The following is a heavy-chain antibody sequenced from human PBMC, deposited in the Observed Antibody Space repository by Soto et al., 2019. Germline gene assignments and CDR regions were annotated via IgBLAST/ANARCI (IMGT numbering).Heavy chain of an antibody. Sequence: EVQLLDSGGDLVQPGGSLRLSCTGSGFTFSSYVINWARQATGKGLEWVSGISGSAGSTYYADSVKGRFTISRDNSKNTVYLQLNSLRAEDTAVYYCARASAVSAYYYYGMDVWGQGTTVTVSS. J-gene: IGHJ6*02. CDR3: ARASAVSAYYYYGMDV. CDR1: GFTFSSYV. V-gene: IGHV3-23*01. D-gene: IGHD2-8*01. CDR2: ISGSAGST.